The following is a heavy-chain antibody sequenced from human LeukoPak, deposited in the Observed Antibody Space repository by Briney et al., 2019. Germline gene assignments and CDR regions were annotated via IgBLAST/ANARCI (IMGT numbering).Heavy chain of an antibody. D-gene: IGHD6-19*01. CDR3: ARDLSSGWTSFQN. J-gene: IGHJ4*02. Sequence: VASVTVSCKTSGYTFTTYGISWVRQAPGQGLEWMGWIATSTGNTKYAQKFQGRVTMTIDTATSTAYMEVRSLRSDDTAVYYCARDLSSGWTSFQNWGQGTLVTVSS. V-gene: IGHV1-18*01. CDR2: IATSTGNT. CDR1: GYTFTTYG.